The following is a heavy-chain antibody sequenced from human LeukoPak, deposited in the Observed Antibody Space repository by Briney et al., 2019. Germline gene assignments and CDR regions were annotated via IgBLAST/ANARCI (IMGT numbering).Heavy chain of an antibody. J-gene: IGHJ4*02. CDR2: IYYSGST. CDR1: GGSISSYY. D-gene: IGHD6-13*01. CDR3: ARGRAGMDY. V-gene: IGHV4-59*01. Sequence: SETLSLTCTASGGSISSYYWSWIRQPPGKGLEWIGYIYYSGSTNYNPSLKSRVTISVDTSKNQFSLKLSSVTAADTAVYYCARGRAGMDYWGQGTLVTVSS.